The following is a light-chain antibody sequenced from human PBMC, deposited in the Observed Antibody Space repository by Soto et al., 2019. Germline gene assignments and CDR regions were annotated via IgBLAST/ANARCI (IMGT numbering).Light chain of an antibody. CDR1: QGIRND. CDR3: LQLYNFSCT. CDR2: AAS. V-gene: IGKV1-6*01. J-gene: IGKJ1*01. Sequence: AIQMTRSPSSLSAPVGDSVTIFCRASQGIRNDLAWYPQKPGKAPKLLIFAASNLQSGVPSRFSGSGSGTDFTLTIRRLHPEDFATYYWLQLYNFSCTFGKGTKVEIK.